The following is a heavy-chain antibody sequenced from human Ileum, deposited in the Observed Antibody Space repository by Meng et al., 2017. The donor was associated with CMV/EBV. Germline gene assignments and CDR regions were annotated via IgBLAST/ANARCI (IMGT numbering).Heavy chain of an antibody. CDR2: VYGGDDK. CDR1: GFSLSTSGVG. CDR3: SHSSAFWHGWYLSFDS. Sequence: SGPTLVKPTQTLTLTCTFSGFSLSTSGVGVGWIRQSPGKALEWLALVYGGDDKRYSPSLKSRLTITKDTSRNQVVLTMTNMDPVDTATYYCSHSSAFWHGWYLSFDSWGQGTLVTVSS. D-gene: IGHD3-3*01. V-gene: IGHV2-5*02. J-gene: IGHJ4*02.